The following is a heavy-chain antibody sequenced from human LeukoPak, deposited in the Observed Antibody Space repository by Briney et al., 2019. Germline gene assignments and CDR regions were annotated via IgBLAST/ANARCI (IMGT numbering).Heavy chain of an antibody. CDR2: IGSSSSTI. Sequence: GASLRLSCAASGFIFSSYTMNWVRQAPGKGLEWVSYIGSSSSTIYYADSVKGRFTISRDNAKNSLYLQMNSLRAEDTAVYYCARDDIAVATCFDYWGQGTLVTVSS. CDR3: ARDDIAVATCFDY. J-gene: IGHJ4*02. D-gene: IGHD6-19*01. CDR1: GFIFSSYT. V-gene: IGHV3-48*04.